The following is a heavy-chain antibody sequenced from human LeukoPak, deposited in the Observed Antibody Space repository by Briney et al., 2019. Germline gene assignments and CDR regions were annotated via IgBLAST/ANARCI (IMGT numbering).Heavy chain of an antibody. Sequence: PSETLSLTCTVSGGSISSYYWNWIRQPPGKGLEWIGYIYYSGSTNYNPSLKSRVTISVDTSKNQFSLKLNSVTAADTAVYYCARDHSTLWGTDSGWFDPWGQGTLVTVSS. J-gene: IGHJ5*02. CDR3: ARDHSTLWGTDSGWFDP. V-gene: IGHV4-59*01. CDR2: IYYSGST. D-gene: IGHD2-2*01. CDR1: GGSISSYY.